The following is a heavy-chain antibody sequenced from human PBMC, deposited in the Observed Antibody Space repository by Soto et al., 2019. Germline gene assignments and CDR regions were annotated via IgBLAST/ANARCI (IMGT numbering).Heavy chain of an antibody. CDR3: ARRDSGGFYRHFDS. D-gene: IGHD2-15*01. V-gene: IGHV1-69*06. CDR1: GGTFSTNP. Sequence: QVQLVQSGAEVKKPGSSVKVSCKASGGTFSTNPISWVRQAPGQGLEWMGGTGSGAGPGNHAQKFKGRLTITVDKSTSTVYMELSSLSSEETAVYYCARRDSGGFYRHFDSWGQGTLVTVSS. J-gene: IGHJ4*02. CDR2: TGSGAGPG.